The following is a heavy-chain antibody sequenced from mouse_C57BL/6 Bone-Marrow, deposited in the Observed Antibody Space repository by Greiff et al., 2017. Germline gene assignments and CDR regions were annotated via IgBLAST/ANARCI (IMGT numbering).Heavy chain of an antibody. V-gene: IGHV1-66*01. J-gene: IGHJ3*01. CDR3: ARIICWFAY. Sequence: QVTLKESGPELVKPGASVKISCKASGYSFTSYYIHWVKQRPGQGLEWIGWIYPGSGNTKYNEKFKGKATLTADTSSSTAYMQLGSLTSEDSAVYYCARIICWFAYWGKGTLVTVSA. CDR1: GYSFTSYY. CDR2: IYPGSGNT.